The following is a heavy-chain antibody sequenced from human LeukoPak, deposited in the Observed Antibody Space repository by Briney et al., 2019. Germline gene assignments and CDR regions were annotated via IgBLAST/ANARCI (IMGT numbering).Heavy chain of an antibody. V-gene: IGHV1-24*01. CDR2: FDPEDGET. CDR1: GYTLTELS. CDR3: ATDMYYYDSSGYRVNWFDP. Sequence: GASVKVSCKVSGYTLTELSMHWVRQAPGKGLEWMGGFDPEDGETIYAQKFQGRVTMTEDTSTDTAYMELSSLRSEDTALYYSATDMYYYDSSGYRVNWFDPWGQGTLVTVSS. J-gene: IGHJ5*02. D-gene: IGHD3-22*01.